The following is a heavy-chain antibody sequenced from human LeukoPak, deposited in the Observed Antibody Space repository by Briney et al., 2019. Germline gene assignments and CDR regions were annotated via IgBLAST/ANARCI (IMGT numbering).Heavy chain of an antibody. V-gene: IGHV3-21*01. CDR2: ISSSSSYI. CDR1: GFTFSSYS. D-gene: IGHD2-21*02. J-gene: IGHJ6*02. Sequence: PGGSLRLSCAASGFTFSSYSMTWVRQAPGEGLEWVSSISSSSSYICYADSVKGRFTISRDNAKNSLYLQMNSLRAEDTAVYYCASRYCGGDCYKDYYYYGMDVWGQGTTVTVSS. CDR3: ASRYCGGDCYKDYYYYGMDV.